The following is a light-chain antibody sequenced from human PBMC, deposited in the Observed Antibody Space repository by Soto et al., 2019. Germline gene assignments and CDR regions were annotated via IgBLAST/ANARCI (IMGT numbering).Light chain of an antibody. Sequence: QSVLTQPPSASGTRGQRVTISCSGSSSNIGSNYVYWYQQRPGTAHKLLIYRNNQRPSGVPDRFSGSKSGTSASLAISGLRSEDEADYYCAAWDDSLSGVVFGGGTKRTVL. CDR3: AAWDDSLSGVV. CDR1: SSNIGSNY. J-gene: IGLJ2*01. CDR2: RNN. V-gene: IGLV1-47*01.